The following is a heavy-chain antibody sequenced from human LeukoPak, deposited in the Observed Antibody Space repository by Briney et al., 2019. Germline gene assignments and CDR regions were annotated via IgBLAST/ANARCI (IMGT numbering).Heavy chain of an antibody. J-gene: IGHJ4*02. V-gene: IGHV3-30*18. CDR2: ISYDGSNK. D-gene: IGHD6-19*01. Sequence: PSETLSLTCTVSGGSISSGGHYWSWVRQAPGKGLEWVAVISYDGSNKYYADSVKGRFTISRDNSKNTLYLQMNSLRAEDTAVYYCAKDLSSSGWYLGFDYWGQGTLVTVSS. CDR1: GGSISSGG. CDR3: AKDLSSSGWYLGFDY.